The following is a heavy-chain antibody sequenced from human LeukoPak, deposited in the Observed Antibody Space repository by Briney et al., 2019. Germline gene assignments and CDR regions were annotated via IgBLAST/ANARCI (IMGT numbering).Heavy chain of an antibody. D-gene: IGHD2/OR15-2a*01. Sequence: GGSLRLSCAASGFTVSSNYMSWVRQAPGKGLEWVSVIYSGGSTYYADSVKGRFTISRDNSKNTLYLQMNSLRAEDTAVYYCARGFYPPYYFDYWGQGTLVTVSS. J-gene: IGHJ4*02. CDR3: ARGFYPPYYFDY. CDR1: GFTVSSNY. V-gene: IGHV3-66*01. CDR2: IYSGGST.